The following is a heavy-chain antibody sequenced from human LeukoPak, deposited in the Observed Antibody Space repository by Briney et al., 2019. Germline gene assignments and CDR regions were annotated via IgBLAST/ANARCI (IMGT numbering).Heavy chain of an antibody. CDR3: ARNREMATITANYYFDY. D-gene: IGHD5-24*01. CDR1: GYTFTSYY. CDR2: INPSGGST. V-gene: IGHV1-46*01. Sequence: ASVKVSCKASGYTFTSYYMHWVRQATGQGLEWMGIINPSGGSTSYAQKFQGRVTMTRDTSTSTVYMERSSLRSEDTAVYYCARNREMATITANYYFDYWGQATLVTVSS. J-gene: IGHJ4*02.